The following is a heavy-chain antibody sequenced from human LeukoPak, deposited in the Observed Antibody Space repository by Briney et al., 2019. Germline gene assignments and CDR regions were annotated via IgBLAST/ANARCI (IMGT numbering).Heavy chain of an antibody. V-gene: IGHV3-30*04. D-gene: IGHD3-10*02. CDR2: ISYDGRNK. CDR3: AELGITMIGGV. J-gene: IGHJ6*04. Sequence: GALRLSCAASGFTFSNYAMYWVRQAPGKGLEWMSVISYDGRNKYFADSVKGRFTLSRDNSKNTLYLQMNSLRAEDTAVYYCAELGITMIGGVWGKGTTVTISS. CDR1: GFTFSNYA.